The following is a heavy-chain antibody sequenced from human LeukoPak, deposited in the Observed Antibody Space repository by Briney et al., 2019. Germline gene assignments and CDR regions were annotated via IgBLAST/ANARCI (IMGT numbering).Heavy chain of an antibody. D-gene: IGHD3-3*01. Sequence: ASVKVSCKASGYTFTGYGISWVRQAPGQGLEWMGWISAYNGNTNYAQKLQGRVTMTTDTSTSTAYMELRSLRSDDTAVYYCARDEFDDFWSGYRTQRFDYWGQGTLVTVSS. CDR2: ISAYNGNT. CDR1: GYTFTGYG. J-gene: IGHJ4*02. V-gene: IGHV1-18*01. CDR3: ARDEFDDFWSGYRTQRFDY.